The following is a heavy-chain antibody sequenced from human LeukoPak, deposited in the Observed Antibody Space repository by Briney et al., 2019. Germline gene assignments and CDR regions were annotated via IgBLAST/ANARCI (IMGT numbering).Heavy chain of an antibody. D-gene: IGHD3-16*01. CDR3: ARDARLGRGPLYYYGMDV. Sequence: SQTLSLTCTVSGGSISSSSYYWGWIRQPPGKGLEWIGSIYYSGSTYYNPSLKSRVTISVDTSKTQFSLKLSSVTAADTAVYYCARDARLGRGPLYYYGMDVWGQGTTVTVSS. CDR1: GGSISSSSYY. J-gene: IGHJ6*02. CDR2: IYYSGST. V-gene: IGHV4-39*07.